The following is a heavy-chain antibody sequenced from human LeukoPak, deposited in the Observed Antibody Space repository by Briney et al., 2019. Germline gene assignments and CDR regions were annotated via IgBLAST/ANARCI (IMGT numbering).Heavy chain of an antibody. CDR3: ARVRITMVRGVIITTYYYYYMDV. J-gene: IGHJ6*03. CDR2: INHSGST. V-gene: IGHV4-34*01. D-gene: IGHD3-10*01. Sequence: SETLSLTCAVYGGSFSGYYWSWIRQPPGKGLEWIGEINHSGSTNYNPSLKSRVTISVDTSKNQFSLKLSSVTAADTAVYYCARVRITMVRGVIITTYYYYYMDVWGKGTTVTISS. CDR1: GGSFSGYY.